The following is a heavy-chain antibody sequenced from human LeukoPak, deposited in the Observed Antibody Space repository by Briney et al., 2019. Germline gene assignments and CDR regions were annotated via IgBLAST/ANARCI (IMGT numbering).Heavy chain of an antibody. CDR1: GGSISSGSYY. J-gene: IGHJ6*03. D-gene: IGHD4-17*01. CDR2: IYTSGST. V-gene: IGHV4-61*02. CDR3: ARDDYGDYSYYMDV. Sequence: SETLSLTCTVSGGSISSGSYYWSWIRQPAGKGLEWIGRIYTSGSTNYNPSLKSRVTMSVDTSKNQFSLKLSSVTAADTAVYYCARDDYGDYSYYMDVWGKGTTVTISS.